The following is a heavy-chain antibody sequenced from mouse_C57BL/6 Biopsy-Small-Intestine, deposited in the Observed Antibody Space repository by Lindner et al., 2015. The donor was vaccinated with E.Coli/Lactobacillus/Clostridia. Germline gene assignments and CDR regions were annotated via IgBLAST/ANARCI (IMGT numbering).Heavy chain of an antibody. CDR2: VNPNNDDT. J-gene: IGHJ3*01. V-gene: IGHV1-26*01. D-gene: IGHD1-1*02. CDR3: ATGGYFAWSAY. CDR1: GYTFTDYY. Sequence: VQLQESGPELVKPGASVKMSCKASGYTFTDYYLNWVRQSHGKSLEWIGRVNPNNDDTNYNQKFKGKATLTVDKSLSTAYMQLDSLTSEDSAVYFCATGGYFAWSAYWGQGTLVTVSA.